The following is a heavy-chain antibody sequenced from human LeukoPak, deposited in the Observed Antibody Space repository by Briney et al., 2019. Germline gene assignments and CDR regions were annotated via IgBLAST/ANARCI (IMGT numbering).Heavy chain of an antibody. CDR3: ARGALRYYYYYGMDV. CDR1: GLTFSSYA. V-gene: IGHV3-30-3*01. J-gene: IGHJ6*02. CDR2: ISYDGNNK. Sequence: GRSLRLSCAASGLTFSSYAMHWVRQAPGKGLGWVSVISYDGNNKYYADSVKGRFTISRDNSKNTLYLQMNSLRAEDTAVYYCARGALRYYYYYGMDVWGQGTTVTVSS. D-gene: IGHD4-17*01.